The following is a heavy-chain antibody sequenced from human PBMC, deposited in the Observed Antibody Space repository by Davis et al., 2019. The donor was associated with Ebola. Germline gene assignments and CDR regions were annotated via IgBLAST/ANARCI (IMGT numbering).Heavy chain of an antibody. CDR3: THLGLGELSLSYY. CDR2: IRSKAYGGTT. Sequence: PGWSLRLSCTASGFTFGDYAMSWVRQAPGKGLEWVGFIRSKAYGGTTEYAASVKGRFTISRDDSKSIAYLQMNSLKTEDTAVYYCTHLGLGELSLSYYWGQGTLVTVSS. V-gene: IGHV3-49*04. CDR1: GFTFGDYA. D-gene: IGHD3-16*02. J-gene: IGHJ4*02.